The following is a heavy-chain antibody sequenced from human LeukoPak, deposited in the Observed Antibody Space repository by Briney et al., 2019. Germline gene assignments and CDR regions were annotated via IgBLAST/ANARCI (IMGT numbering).Heavy chain of an antibody. CDR2: IYAGGST. D-gene: IGHD1-26*01. CDR3: ATNGCSGTYNRYFDS. CDR1: GFTFSSYA. V-gene: IGHV3-53*05. Sequence: GGSLRLSCAASGFTFSSYAMSWVRQAPGKGLEWVSVIYAGGSTYYPDSVKGRFTISRDNSKNTLYLQMDSLRSEDTAVYYCATNGCSGTYNRYFDSWGQGTLVTVSS. J-gene: IGHJ4*02.